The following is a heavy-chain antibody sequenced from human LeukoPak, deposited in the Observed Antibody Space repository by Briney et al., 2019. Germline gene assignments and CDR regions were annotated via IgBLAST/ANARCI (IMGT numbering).Heavy chain of an antibody. CDR1: GYTFTNYG. J-gene: IGHJ4*02. CDR3: ARDWSNWNYGDY. Sequence: ASVKVSCKASGYTFTNYGISWVRQAPGQGLEWMGWISAYNGNTIYAQKLQGRVTMTTDTSTSTAYMELKSLRSADTAVYYCARDWSNWNYGDYWGQGTLVTVSS. CDR2: ISAYNGNT. V-gene: IGHV1-18*01. D-gene: IGHD1-7*01.